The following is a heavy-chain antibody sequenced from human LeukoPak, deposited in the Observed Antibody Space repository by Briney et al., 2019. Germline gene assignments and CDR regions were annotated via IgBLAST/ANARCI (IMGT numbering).Heavy chain of an antibody. D-gene: IGHD2-8*01. CDR3: AREDPNPGYYYYMDV. Sequence: SETLSLTCTVSGGSISSYYWSWIRQPPGKGLEWIGHIYYSGSTNYNPSLKSRVTISVDTSKNQFSLKLSSVTAADTAVYYCAREDPNPGYYYYMDVWGKGTTVTVSS. V-gene: IGHV4-59*12. J-gene: IGHJ6*03. CDR1: GGSISSYY. CDR2: IYYSGST.